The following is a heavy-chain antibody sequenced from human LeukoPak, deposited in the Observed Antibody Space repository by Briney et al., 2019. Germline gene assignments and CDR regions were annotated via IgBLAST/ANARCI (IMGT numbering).Heavy chain of an antibody. D-gene: IGHD2-15*01. CDR3: ARPTGYCSGGSCITPDY. CDR2: IKQDGSEK. V-gene: IGHV3-7*04. CDR1: GFTFCNYW. J-gene: IGHJ4*02. Sequence: GGSLRLYCAASGFTFCNYWMSWVRQAPGKGLEWVANIKQDGSEKYYVDSVKGRFTISRDNAKNSLYLQMNSLRAEDTAVYYCARPTGYCSGGSCITPDYWGQGTASTVSS.